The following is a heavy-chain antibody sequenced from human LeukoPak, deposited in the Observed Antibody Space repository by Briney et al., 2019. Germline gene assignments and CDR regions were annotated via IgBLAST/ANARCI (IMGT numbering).Heavy chain of an antibody. CDR3: ARDRTGFGYGDYETFDY. CDR2: IYYSGST. D-gene: IGHD4-17*01. CDR1: GGSISSSSYY. V-gene: IGHV4-39*07. J-gene: IGHJ4*02. Sequence: SETLSLTCTVSGGSISSSSYYWGWIRQPPGKGLEWIGSIYYSGSTYYNPSLKSRVTISVDTSKNQFSLKLSSVTAADTAVYYCARDRTGFGYGDYETFDYWGQGTLVTVSS.